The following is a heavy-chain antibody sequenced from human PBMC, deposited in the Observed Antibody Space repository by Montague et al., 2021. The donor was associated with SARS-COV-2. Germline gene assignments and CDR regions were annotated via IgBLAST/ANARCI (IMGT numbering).Heavy chain of an antibody. CDR3: ARLELPNNEADWWEVLDY. Sequence: SETLSLTCTVSGGSISSSSYYWGWIRQPPGKGLEWIGSIYYSGSTYYNPSLKSRVTISVDTSKNQFSLKLSSVTAADTPVYYCARLELPNNEADWWEVLDYWGQGTLVTVSS. D-gene: IGHD1-7*01. J-gene: IGHJ4*02. CDR2: IYYSGST. CDR1: GGSISSSSYY. V-gene: IGHV4-39*01.